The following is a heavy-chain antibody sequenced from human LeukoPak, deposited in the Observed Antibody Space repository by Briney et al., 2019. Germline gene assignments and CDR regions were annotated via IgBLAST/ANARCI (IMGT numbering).Heavy chain of an antibody. CDR3: ARGRRRDANTFDAFDI. J-gene: IGHJ3*02. CDR1: GFTFITYV. D-gene: IGHD5-24*01. V-gene: IGHV3-33*01. Sequence: GGSLRLSCAASGFTFITYVMHWVRQAPGKGLEWVALIWYDGSNKHYADSVKGRFTISRDNSKNTLYLQMNSLRAEDTAVFYCARGRRRDANTFDAFDIWGQGTMVTVSS. CDR2: IWYDGSNK.